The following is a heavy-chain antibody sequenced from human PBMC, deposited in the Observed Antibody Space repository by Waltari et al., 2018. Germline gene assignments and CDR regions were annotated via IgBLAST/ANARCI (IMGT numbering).Heavy chain of an antibody. CDR2: ISSSGST. D-gene: IGHD1-1*01. J-gene: IGHJ4*02. CDR1: GDSISSSSFN. V-gene: IGHV4-39*07. Sequence: QLQLEESGPGLLKPSETLSLTCSVSGDSISSSSFNWGWIRQPPGKGLEWIGTISSSGSTVFNPSLKSRVIISVDTSRIQFSLKVKSVTAADTAVYYCAKEGTGGFDFWGQGTLVTVSS. CDR3: AKEGTGGFDF.